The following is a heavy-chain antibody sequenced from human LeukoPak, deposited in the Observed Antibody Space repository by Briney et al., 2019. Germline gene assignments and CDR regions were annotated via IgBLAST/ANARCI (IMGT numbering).Heavy chain of an antibody. J-gene: IGHJ6*04. Sequence: GSLKLSCAASGFTFSGSAMHWVRQASGKGLEWVGRIRSKANSYATVYAASVKGRYTISRDYSKSTAYLQMNSLKTEETAVYYCTRHDNYDFWSGPSMDVWGKGTTVTVSS. D-gene: IGHD3-3*01. V-gene: IGHV3-73*01. CDR3: TRHDNYDFWSGPSMDV. CDR1: GFTFSGSA. CDR2: IRSKANSYAT.